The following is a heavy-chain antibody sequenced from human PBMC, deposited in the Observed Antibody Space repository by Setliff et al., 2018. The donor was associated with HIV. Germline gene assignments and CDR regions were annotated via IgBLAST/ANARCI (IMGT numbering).Heavy chain of an antibody. Sequence: ASVKVSCKVSGDTFRNYALNWVRQAPGQGLEWMGGIIPPVGAAVYAQNFQGRVTITADESTSTAYMELRTLRSEDTAIDYCASPNVGCSGGTCYPGSAFDSWGQGTLVTVSS. CDR2: IIPPVGAA. V-gene: IGHV1-69*13. J-gene: IGHJ4*02. CDR3: ASPNVGCSGGTCYPGSAFDS. CDR1: GDTFRNYA. D-gene: IGHD2-15*01.